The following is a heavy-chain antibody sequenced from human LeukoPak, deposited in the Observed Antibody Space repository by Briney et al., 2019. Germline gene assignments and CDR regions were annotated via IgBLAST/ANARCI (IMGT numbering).Heavy chain of an antibody. D-gene: IGHD6-6*01. V-gene: IGHV1-2*04. CDR1: GYTFTGYY. J-gene: IGHJ6*03. Sequence: GASVKVSCKASGYTFTGYYMHWVRQAPGQGLEWMGWINPNSGGTNYAQKFQGWVTMTRDTSISTAYMELSRLRSDDTAVYYCASSIAARGHDGDMDVWGKGTTVTVSS. CDR2: INPNSGGT. CDR3: ASSIAARGHDGDMDV.